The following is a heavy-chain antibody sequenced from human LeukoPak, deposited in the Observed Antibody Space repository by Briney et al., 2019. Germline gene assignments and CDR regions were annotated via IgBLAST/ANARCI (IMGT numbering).Heavy chain of an antibody. CDR3: ARAGHIVVVLTSYYMDV. J-gene: IGHJ6*03. CDR1: GYTFTSYG. V-gene: IGHV1-18*01. Sequence: ASVKVSCKASGYTFTSYGISWVRQAPGQGREWMGWISAYNGNTNYAQKLQGRVTMTTDTSTSTAYMELRSLRSDDTAVYYCARAGHIVVVLTSYYMDVWGKGTTVTVSS. CDR2: ISAYNGNT. D-gene: IGHD2-2*01.